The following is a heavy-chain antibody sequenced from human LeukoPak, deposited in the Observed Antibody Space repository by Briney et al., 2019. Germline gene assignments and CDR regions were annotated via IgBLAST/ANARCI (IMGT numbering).Heavy chain of an antibody. CDR1: GGSISSYY. J-gene: IGHJ4*02. D-gene: IGHD6-19*01. CDR3: ARDGVAGGFDY. Sequence: SETLSLTCTVSGGSISSYYWNWIRQAPGKGLEWIGYIHYSGSTNHNSSLKSRVTISVDTSKNPYSLKLSSVTAADTAVYYCARDGVAGGFDYWGQGTLVTVSS. CDR2: IHYSGST. V-gene: IGHV4-59*01.